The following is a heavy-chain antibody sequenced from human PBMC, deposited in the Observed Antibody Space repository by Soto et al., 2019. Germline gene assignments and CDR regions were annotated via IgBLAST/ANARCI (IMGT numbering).Heavy chain of an antibody. V-gene: IGHV3-23*01. CDR1: GFTFSNYA. CDR2: ISGSGSST. D-gene: IGHD2-15*01. Sequence: EVQLLESGGGLVQPGGSLRLSCAASGFTFSNYAMNWVRQAPGKGLEWVSVISGSGSSTYYADSVKGRFSISRDHTKNTLYLQMSSLRAEDTAVYYSARRSPSWAFDIWGQGTMVTVSS. J-gene: IGHJ3*02. CDR3: ARRSPSWAFDI.